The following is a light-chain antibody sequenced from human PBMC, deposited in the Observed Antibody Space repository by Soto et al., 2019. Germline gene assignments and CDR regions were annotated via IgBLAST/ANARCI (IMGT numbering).Light chain of an antibody. CDR1: SSNIGSNY. J-gene: IGLJ2*01. V-gene: IGLV1-47*01. CDR3: AAWDDSLSGHVV. Sequence: QSVLTQPPSASGPPGQRVTISCSGSSSNIGSNYVYWYQQLPGTAPKLLIYRNNQRPSGVPDRFSGSKSGTSASLAISGLRSEDEADYYCAAWDDSLSGHVVFGGGTQLTVL. CDR2: RNN.